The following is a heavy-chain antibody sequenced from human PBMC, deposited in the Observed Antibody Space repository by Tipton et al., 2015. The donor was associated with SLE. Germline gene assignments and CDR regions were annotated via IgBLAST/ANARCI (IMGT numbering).Heavy chain of an antibody. J-gene: IGHJ4*02. Sequence: TLSLTCTVSGGSISSSSYYWGWIRQPPGKGLEWIGSIYYSGSTYYNPSLKSRVTISVDTSKNQFSLKLSSVTAADTAVYYCASLVWGSGSYLRDYWGQGTLVTVSS. D-gene: IGHD3-10*01. CDR2: IYYSGST. CDR3: ASLVWGSGSYLRDY. V-gene: IGHV4-39*07. CDR1: GGSISSSSYY.